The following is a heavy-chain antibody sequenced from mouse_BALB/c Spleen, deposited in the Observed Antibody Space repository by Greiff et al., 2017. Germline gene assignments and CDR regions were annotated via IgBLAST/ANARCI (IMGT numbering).Heavy chain of an antibody. CDR3: ARGTYYGSSLDY. Sequence: DVMLVESGGGLVKPGGSLKLSCAASGFTFSSYAMSWVRQTPEKRLEWVASISSGGSTYYPDSVKGRFTISRDNARNILYLQMSSLRSEDTAMYYCARGTYYGSSLDYWGQGTTLTVSS. CDR1: GFTFSSYA. CDR2: ISSGGST. J-gene: IGHJ2*01. V-gene: IGHV5-6-5*01. D-gene: IGHD1-1*01.